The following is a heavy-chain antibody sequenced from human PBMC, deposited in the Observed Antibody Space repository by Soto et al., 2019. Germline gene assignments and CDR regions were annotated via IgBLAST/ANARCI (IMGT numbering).Heavy chain of an antibody. CDR1: GFTFSSYA. V-gene: IGHV3-30-3*01. CDR3: ARSQRFLEWLLLGWFDP. CDR2: ISYDGSNK. D-gene: IGHD3-3*01. Sequence: QVQLVESGGGVVQPGRSLRLSCAASGFTFSSYAMHWVRQAPGKGLEWVAVISYDGSNKYYADSVKGRFTISRDNSKNTLYLQMNSLRAEDTAVYYCARSQRFLEWLLLGWFDPWGQGTLVTVSS. J-gene: IGHJ5*02.